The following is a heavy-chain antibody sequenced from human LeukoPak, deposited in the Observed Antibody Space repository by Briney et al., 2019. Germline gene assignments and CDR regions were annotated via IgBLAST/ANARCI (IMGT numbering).Heavy chain of an antibody. J-gene: IGHJ4*02. CDR3: AKESAGRSYPYYFDY. CDR1: GFTFTSFG. V-gene: IGHV3-30*02. D-gene: IGHD3-16*01. Sequence: PGGSLRLSCAAPGFTFTSFGMHWGRQAPGKGLGWGAFIRDVGSNKYYADSVKGRFTTSTDNSKNTLYLHMSSRRAEETAVCYCAKESAGRSYPYYFDYWGQGTLVTVSS. CDR2: IRDVGSNK.